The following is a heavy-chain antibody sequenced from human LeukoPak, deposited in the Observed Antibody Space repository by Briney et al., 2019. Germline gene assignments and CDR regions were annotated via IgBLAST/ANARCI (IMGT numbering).Heavy chain of an antibody. Sequence: GGSLRLSCAASGFTFSSYGTHWVRQAPGKGLEWVAFIRYDGSNKYYADSVKGRFTISRDNSKNTLYLQMNSLRAEDTAVYYCAKSGYSYGLIDYWGQGTLVTVSS. CDR2: IRYDGSNK. D-gene: IGHD5-18*01. J-gene: IGHJ4*02. CDR1: GFTFSSYG. CDR3: AKSGYSYGLIDY. V-gene: IGHV3-30*02.